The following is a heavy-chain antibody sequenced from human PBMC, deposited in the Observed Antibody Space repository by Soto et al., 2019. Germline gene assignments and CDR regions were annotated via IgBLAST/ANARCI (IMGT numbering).Heavy chain of an antibody. Sequence: LSLTCTVSGGSISSYYWSWIRQPPGKGLEWIGYIYYSGSTNYNPSLKSRVTISVDTSKNQFSLKLSSGTAADTAVYYCARLLDYGDSQFDFGGRGPRAT. D-gene: IGHD4-17*01. CDR1: GGSISSYY. CDR2: IYYSGST. CDR3: ARLLDYGDSQFDF. J-gene: IGHJ4*02. V-gene: IGHV4-59*08.